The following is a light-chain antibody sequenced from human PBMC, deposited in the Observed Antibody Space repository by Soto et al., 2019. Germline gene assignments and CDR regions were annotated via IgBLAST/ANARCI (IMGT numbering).Light chain of an antibody. CDR3: QLRSNWGPLT. CDR2: DAS. V-gene: IGKV3-11*01. CDR1: QSVSSY. J-gene: IGKJ4*01. Sequence: EIVLTQSPATLSLSPGERATLSCRASQSVSSYLAWYQQKPGQAPRLLIYDASNRATGIPARFSGSGSGTDFTLTISSLEPEDFAVYYCQLRSNWGPLTFGGGTKVEIK.